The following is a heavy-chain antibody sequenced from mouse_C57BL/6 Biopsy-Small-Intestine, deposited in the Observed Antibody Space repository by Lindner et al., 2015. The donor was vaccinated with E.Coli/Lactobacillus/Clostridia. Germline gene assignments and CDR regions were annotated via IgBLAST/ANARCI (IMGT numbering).Heavy chain of an antibody. Sequence: VQLQESGPELVKPGASVKISCKASGYSFTDYNMNWVKQSNGKSLEWIGVINPNYGTTSYNQKFKGKATLTVDQSSSTAYMQLNSLTSEDSAVYYCAKASYYYGSSYVGWYFDVWGTGTTVTVSS. CDR2: INPNYGTT. V-gene: IGHV1-39*01. CDR3: AKASYYYGSSYVGWYFDV. CDR1: GYSFTDYN. D-gene: IGHD1-1*01. J-gene: IGHJ1*03.